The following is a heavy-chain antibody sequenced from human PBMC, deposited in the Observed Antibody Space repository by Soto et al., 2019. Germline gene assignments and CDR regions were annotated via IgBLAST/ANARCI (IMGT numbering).Heavy chain of an antibody. CDR3: AKDRTKGIAVAGFYYYGMDV. CDR1: GFTFSSYA. Sequence: GGSLRLSXAASGFTFSSYAMSWVRQATGKGLEWVSAISGSGGSTYYADSVKGRFTISRDNSKNTLYLQMNSLRAEDTAVYYCAKDRTKGIAVAGFYYYGMDVWGQGTTVTVSS. V-gene: IGHV3-23*01. J-gene: IGHJ6*02. CDR2: ISGSGGST. D-gene: IGHD6-19*01.